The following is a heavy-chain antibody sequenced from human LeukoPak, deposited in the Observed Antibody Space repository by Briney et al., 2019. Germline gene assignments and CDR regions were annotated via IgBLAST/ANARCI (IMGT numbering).Heavy chain of an antibody. J-gene: IGHJ5*02. D-gene: IGHD6-13*01. V-gene: IGHV1-8*01. Sequence: ASVKVSCKAPGYTFTSYDINWVRQATGQGLEWMGWMNPNSGNTGYAQKFQGRVTMTRNTSISTAYMELSSLRSEDTAVYYCARGGYSSSWYSLYWFDPWGQGTLVTVSS. CDR2: MNPNSGNT. CDR1: GYTFTSYD. CDR3: ARGGYSSSWYSLYWFDP.